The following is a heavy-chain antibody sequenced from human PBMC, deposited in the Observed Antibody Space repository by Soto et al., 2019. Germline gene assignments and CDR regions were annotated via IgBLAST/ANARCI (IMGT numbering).Heavy chain of an antibody. Sequence: QVQLQESGPGLVKPSQTLSLTCTVSGGSISSGGYYWSWIRQHPGKGLEWIGYIYYSGSTYYNPSLKNRVTISVDTSKNQFPLKLNSVTAADTAVYYCARVWDCSGGSCYFDYWGQGTLVTVSS. CDR2: IYYSGST. D-gene: IGHD2-15*01. CDR3: ARVWDCSGGSCYFDY. J-gene: IGHJ4*02. V-gene: IGHV4-31*03. CDR1: GGSISSGGYY.